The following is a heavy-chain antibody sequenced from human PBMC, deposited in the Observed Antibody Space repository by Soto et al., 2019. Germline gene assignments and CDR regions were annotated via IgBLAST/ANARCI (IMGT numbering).Heavy chain of an antibody. Sequence: SVKVSCKASGGTFSSYTISWVRQAPGQGLEWMGRIIPILGIANYAQKFQGRVTMTTDTSTSTAYMELRSLRSDDTAVYYCARDAPPEDYWGQGTLVTVSS. CDR2: IIPILGIA. J-gene: IGHJ4*02. CDR1: GGTFSSYT. V-gene: IGHV1-69*04. CDR3: ARDAPPEDY.